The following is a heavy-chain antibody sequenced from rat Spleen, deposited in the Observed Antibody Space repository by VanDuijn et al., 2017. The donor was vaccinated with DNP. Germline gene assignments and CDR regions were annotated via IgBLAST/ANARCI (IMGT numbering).Heavy chain of an antibody. D-gene: IGHD1-12*02. CDR2: ITGGSGTT. V-gene: IGHV5-31*01. CDR1: GFNFNDCW. CDR3: ARVGDLHDGGDGDVLDA. J-gene: IGHJ4*01. Sequence: EVKLVESGGGLVQPGRSLKLSCAASGFNFNDCWMAWIRQVPGKGLEWISSITGGSGTTSYPGSVRGRFTISRDDAKNTLSLQMNSLRSEDTATYYCARVGDLHDGGDGDVLDAWGQGTSVTVSS.